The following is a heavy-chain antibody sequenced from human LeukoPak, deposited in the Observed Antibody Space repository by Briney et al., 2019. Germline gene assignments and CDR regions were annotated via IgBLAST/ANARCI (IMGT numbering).Heavy chain of an antibody. CDR3: AREGFRWRGFDY. CDR1: GGTFSSYA. CDR2: IIPIFGTA. V-gene: IGHV1-69*01. Sequence: GSSVKVSCKASGGTFSSYAISWVRQAPGQGLEWMGGIIPIFGTANYAQKFQGRVTITADESTSTAYMELSSLRSEDTAVYYCAREGFRWRGFDYWGQGTLVTVSS. J-gene: IGHJ4*02. D-gene: IGHD4-23*01.